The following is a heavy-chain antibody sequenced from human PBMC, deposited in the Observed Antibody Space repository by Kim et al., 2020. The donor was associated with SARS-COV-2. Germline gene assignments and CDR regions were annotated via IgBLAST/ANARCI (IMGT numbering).Heavy chain of an antibody. CDR1: GYTFTSYY. Sequence: ASVKVSCKASGYTFTSYYMHWVRQAPGQGLEWMGIINPSGGSTSCAQKFQGRVTMTRDTSTSTVYMELSSLRSEDTAVYYCARGLGFGELLSSYYYYYNMDVWGQGTTVTVSS. CDR2: INPSGGST. J-gene: IGHJ6*02. CDR3: ARGLGFGELLSSYYYYYNMDV. V-gene: IGHV1-46*01. D-gene: IGHD3-10*01.